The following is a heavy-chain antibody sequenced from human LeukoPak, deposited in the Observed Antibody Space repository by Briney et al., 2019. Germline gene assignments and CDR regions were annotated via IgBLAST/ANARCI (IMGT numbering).Heavy chain of an antibody. CDR2: MNPNSGNT. V-gene: IGHV1-8*01. CDR1: GYTFTSYD. J-gene: IGHJ4*02. Sequence: GASVKVSCKASGYTFTSYDINWVRQATGQGLEWMGWMNPNSGNTGYAQKFQGRVTMTRNTSISTAYMELSSLRSEDTAGYYCARVPPSNPRRRLIAAAGGDDYWGQGTLVTVSS. D-gene: IGHD6-13*01. CDR3: ARVPPSNPRRRLIAAAGGDDY.